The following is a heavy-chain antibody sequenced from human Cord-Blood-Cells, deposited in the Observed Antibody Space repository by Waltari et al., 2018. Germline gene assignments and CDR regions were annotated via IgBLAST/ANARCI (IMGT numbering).Heavy chain of an antibody. V-gene: IGHV4-38-2*02. Sequence: QVQLQESGPGLVKPSETLSLTCTVSGYSISSGYYWGWSRKPPGKGLGWIGIIYHSGSTYDNPSLKSRVTISGDTSKNQFSLKLSSVTAADTAVYYCARGVWSGYYTMWGQGTLVTVSS. CDR1: GYSISSGYY. D-gene: IGHD3-3*01. CDR2: IYHSGST. CDR3: ARGVWSGYYTM. J-gene: IGHJ4*02.